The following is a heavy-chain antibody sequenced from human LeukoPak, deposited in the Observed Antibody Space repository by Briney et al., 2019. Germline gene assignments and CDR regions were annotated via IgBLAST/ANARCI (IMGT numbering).Heavy chain of an antibody. Sequence: SETLSLTCTVSRGSISSSTFYGGWIRQPPGKGLEWIGSIHYSGDTYYNPSLKSRVTISVDTSKNQFSLKLSSVIAADTAVYYCARQRGTYAFSDYWGQGTLVTVSS. J-gene: IGHJ4*02. CDR3: ARQRGTYAFSDY. CDR2: IHYSGDT. V-gene: IGHV4-39*01. CDR1: RGSISSSTFY. D-gene: IGHD2-15*01.